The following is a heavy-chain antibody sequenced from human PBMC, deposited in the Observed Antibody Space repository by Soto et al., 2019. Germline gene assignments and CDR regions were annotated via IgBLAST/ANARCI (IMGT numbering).Heavy chain of an antibody. CDR1: GYTFTSYD. J-gene: IGHJ6*02. CDR3: ARGAGITYYDFWSGYNPTYGMDV. CDR2: MNPNSGNT. Sequence: ASVKVSCKASGYTFTSYDINWVRQATGQGLEWMGWMNPNSGNTGYAQKFQGRVTMTRNTSISTAYMELSSLRSEDTAVYYCARGAGITYYDFWSGYNPTYGMDVWGQGTTVTVSS. D-gene: IGHD3-3*01. V-gene: IGHV1-8*01.